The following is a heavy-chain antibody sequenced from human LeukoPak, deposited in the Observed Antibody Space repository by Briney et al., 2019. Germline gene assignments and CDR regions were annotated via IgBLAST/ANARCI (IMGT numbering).Heavy chain of an antibody. CDR2: INWNGGST. CDR3: ARLWELYFDY. V-gene: IGHV3-20*04. D-gene: IGHD1-26*01. CDR1: GFTFDDYG. Sequence: GGSLRLSCAASGFTFDDYGMSWVRQAPGKGLEWVSGINWNGGSTGYADSVKGRFTISRDNAENSLYLQMNSLRAEDTAVYYCARLWELYFDYWGQGTLVTVSS. J-gene: IGHJ4*02.